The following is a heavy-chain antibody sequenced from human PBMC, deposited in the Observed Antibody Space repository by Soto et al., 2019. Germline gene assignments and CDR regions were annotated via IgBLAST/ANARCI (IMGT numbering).Heavy chain of an antibody. V-gene: IGHV3-15*07. D-gene: IGHD2-8*02. CDR3: TTQLDAGDFDY. J-gene: IGHJ4*02. Sequence: SVSNAWMNWVRPAPGKGMEWVGRIKSKTDGGTTDYAATVKGRFTISRDDSKNTLYLQMNSLKTEDTAVYYCTTQLDAGDFDYWGPGTLVTVSS. CDR1: SVSNAW. CDR2: IKSKTDGGTT.